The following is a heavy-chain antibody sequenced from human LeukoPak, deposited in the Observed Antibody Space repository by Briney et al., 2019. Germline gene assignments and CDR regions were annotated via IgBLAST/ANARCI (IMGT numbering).Heavy chain of an antibody. J-gene: IGHJ5*02. V-gene: IGHV3-69-1*01. D-gene: IGHD3-3*01. Sequence: GGSLRLSCAASGFTFSNYNMNWVRQAPGKGLEWVSVISSSSCIYYADSVKGRFAVSRDNAKNSLYLQMNSLRAEDTAMYYCASPYYDFWSAYAWGQGTLVTVSS. CDR3: ASPYYDFWSAYA. CDR1: GFTFSNYN. CDR2: ISSSSCI.